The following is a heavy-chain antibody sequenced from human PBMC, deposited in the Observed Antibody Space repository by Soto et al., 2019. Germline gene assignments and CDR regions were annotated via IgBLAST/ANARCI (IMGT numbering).Heavy chain of an antibody. J-gene: IGHJ6*02. Sequence: QVQLVQSGAEVKKPGASVKVSCKASGYTFTSYDINWVRQATGQGLEWMGWMNTNSGNTGYEQKFQGRVTMTRNTSIITAYIELSRLRSEDTAVYYCASYYYYGMDVWGQGTTVTVSS. CDR2: MNTNSGNT. V-gene: IGHV1-8*01. CDR1: GYTFTSYD. CDR3: ASYYYYGMDV.